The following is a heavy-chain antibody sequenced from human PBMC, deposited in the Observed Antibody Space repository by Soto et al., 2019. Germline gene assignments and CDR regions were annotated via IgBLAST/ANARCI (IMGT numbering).Heavy chain of an antibody. Sequence: PGGSLRLSCAASGFNVGAFAVNWVRQAPGKGLEWVSGISVSGAFIYYADSVRGRFSISRDASENILYLQMNSLRVDDTALYYCTRETVAGITGLDYWGPGTLVTSPQ. V-gene: IGHV3-23*01. CDR2: ISVSGAFI. CDR3: TRETVAGITGLDY. D-gene: IGHD1-20*01. CDR1: GFNVGAFA. J-gene: IGHJ4*02.